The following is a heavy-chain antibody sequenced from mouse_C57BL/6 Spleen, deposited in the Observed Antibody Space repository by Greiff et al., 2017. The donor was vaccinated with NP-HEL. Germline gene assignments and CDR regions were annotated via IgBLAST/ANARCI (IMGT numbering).Heavy chain of an antibody. CDR1: GYTFTSYG. CDR2: IYPRSGNT. Sequence: VKLQESGAELARPGASVKLSCKASGYTFTSYGISWVKQRTGQGLEWIGEIYPRSGNTYYNEKFKGKATLTADNSSSTAYMELRSLTSEDSAVYFCAREGDYFDYWGQGTTLTVSS. CDR3: AREGDYFDY. J-gene: IGHJ2*01. V-gene: IGHV1-81*01.